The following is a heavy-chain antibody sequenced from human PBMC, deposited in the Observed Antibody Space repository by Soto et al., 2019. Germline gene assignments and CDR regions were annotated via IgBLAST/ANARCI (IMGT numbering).Heavy chain of an antibody. CDR1: GFSFTTYW. CDR2: IYPGDSKT. J-gene: IGHJ3*02. D-gene: IGHD6-13*01. CDR3: AKDLWAGSSWYATYDAFDI. Sequence: GESLKISCKGSGFSFTTYWIAWVRQMPGKGLEWMGIIYPGDSKTTYSPSFQGQVTISADKSISTAYLQWSSLRAEDTAVYYCAKDLWAGSSWYATYDAFDIWGQGTMVTVSS. V-gene: IGHV5-51*01.